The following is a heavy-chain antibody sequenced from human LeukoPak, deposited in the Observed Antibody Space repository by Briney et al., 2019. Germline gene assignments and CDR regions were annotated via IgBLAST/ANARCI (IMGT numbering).Heavy chain of an antibody. V-gene: IGHV3-30*18. CDR1: GFTFSSYG. Sequence: PGGSLRLSCAASGFTFSSYGMHWVRQAPGKGLEWVAVISFDGSNKYYADSVKGRFTISRDNSKNTLYLQMNSLRAEDTAVYYCAKDPSGSYSAYNWFDPWGQGTLVTVSS. CDR3: AKDPSGSYSAYNWFDP. J-gene: IGHJ5*02. D-gene: IGHD1-26*01. CDR2: ISFDGSNK.